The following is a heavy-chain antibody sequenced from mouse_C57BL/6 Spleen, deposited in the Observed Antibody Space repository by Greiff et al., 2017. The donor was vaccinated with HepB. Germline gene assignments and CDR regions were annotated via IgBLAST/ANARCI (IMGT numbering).Heavy chain of an antibody. CDR1: GYTFTSYD. Sequence: VQLQQSGPELVKPGASVKLSCKASGYTFTSYDINWVKQRPGQGLEWIGWIYPRDGSTKYNEKFKGKATLTVDTSSSTAYMELHSLTSEDSAVYFCASDYGSSYLAYWGQGTLVTVSA. CDR3: ASDYGSSYLAY. V-gene: IGHV1-85*01. J-gene: IGHJ3*01. D-gene: IGHD1-1*01. CDR2: IYPRDGST.